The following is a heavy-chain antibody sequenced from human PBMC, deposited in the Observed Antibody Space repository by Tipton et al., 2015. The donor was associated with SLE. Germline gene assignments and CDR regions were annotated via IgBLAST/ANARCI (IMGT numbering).Heavy chain of an antibody. D-gene: IGHD1-1*01. CDR3: AKEQRLEDTIDAFTI. J-gene: IGHJ3*02. V-gene: IGHV4-39*07. Sequence: TLSLTCAVSGDSIAGFGYYWGWIRQPPGKGLEWIGTIYYSGTTFYNPSLKSRVTISVDTSTTQFSLRLSSVTAADTAVYFCAKEQRLEDTIDAFTIRGQGTVVSVSA. CDR1: GDSIAGFGYY. CDR2: IYYSGTT.